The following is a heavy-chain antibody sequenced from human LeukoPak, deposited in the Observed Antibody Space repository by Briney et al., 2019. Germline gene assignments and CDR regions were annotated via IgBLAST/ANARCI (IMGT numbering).Heavy chain of an antibody. CDR2: ISGTGVNT. D-gene: IGHD1-26*01. V-gene: IGHV3-23*01. CDR1: GGSISSYY. J-gene: IGHJ4*02. Sequence: ETLSLTCTVSGGSISSYYWSWVRQPAGEGLEWVSAISGTGVNTYYADSVRDRFTVSRDNPKNTLYLQINSLRAEDTAVYYCAKDKEYTGTYGLFDYWGQGTLVTVSS. CDR3: AKDKEYTGTYGLFDY.